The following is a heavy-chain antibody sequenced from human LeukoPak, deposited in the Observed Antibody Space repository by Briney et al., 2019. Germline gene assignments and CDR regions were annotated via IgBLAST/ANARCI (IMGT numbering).Heavy chain of an antibody. J-gene: IGHJ4*02. D-gene: IGHD1-26*01. CDR3: ARLSQDFASPAYYSKYRGHYFDY. Sequence: SVKVSCKASGGTFSSYAISWLRQAPGQGLEWMGGIIPIFGTANYAQKFQGRVTITTDESTSTAYMELSSLKASDTAMYYCARLSQDFASPAYYSKYRGHYFDYWGQGTLVTVSS. V-gene: IGHV1-69*05. CDR1: GGTFSSYA. CDR2: IIPIFGTA.